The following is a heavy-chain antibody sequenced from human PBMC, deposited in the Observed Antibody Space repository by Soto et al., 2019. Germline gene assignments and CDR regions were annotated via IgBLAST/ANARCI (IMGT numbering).Heavy chain of an antibody. CDR1: GFTFSSYA. D-gene: IGHD4-17*01. J-gene: IGHJ1*01. Sequence: GGSLRLSCAASGFTFSSYAMSWVRQAPGKGLEWVSAISGSGGSTYYADSVKGRFTISRDNSKNTLYLQMNSLRAEDTAVYYCAKDMGYGDYVPEYFQHWGQGTLVTVSS. V-gene: IGHV3-23*01. CDR3: AKDMGYGDYVPEYFQH. CDR2: ISGSGGST.